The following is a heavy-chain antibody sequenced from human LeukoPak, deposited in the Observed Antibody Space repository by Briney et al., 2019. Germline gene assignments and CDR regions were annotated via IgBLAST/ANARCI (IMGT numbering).Heavy chain of an antibody. CDR1: GFTFSSYG. CDR2: IRYDGSNK. CDR3: AKDLKGIAAAGTDWFDP. D-gene: IGHD6-13*01. Sequence: GGSLRLSCAASGFTFSSYGMHWVRQAPGKGLEWVAFIRYDGSNKYYADSVKGRFTISRDNSKNTLYLQMNSLRAEDTAVYYCAKDLKGIAAAGTDWFDPSGQGTLVTVSS. V-gene: IGHV3-30*02. J-gene: IGHJ5*02.